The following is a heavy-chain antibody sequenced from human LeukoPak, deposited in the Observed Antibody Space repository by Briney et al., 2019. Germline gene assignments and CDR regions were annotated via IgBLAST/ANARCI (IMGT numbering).Heavy chain of an antibody. J-gene: IGHJ4*02. Sequence: ASVKVSCKASGYNLTGNYIHWLRQAPGQGLEWMGWINSNSGGAKCAQQFQGRVTLTRDTSIRTAYMELGSLTSDDTALYYCARSLVNWGRGTLVTVSS. CDR2: INSNSGGA. V-gene: IGHV1-2*02. CDR1: GYNLTGNY. CDR3: ARSLVN. D-gene: IGHD6-6*01.